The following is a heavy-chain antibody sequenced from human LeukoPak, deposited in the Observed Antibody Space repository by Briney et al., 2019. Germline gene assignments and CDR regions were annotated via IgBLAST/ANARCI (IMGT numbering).Heavy chain of an antibody. Sequence: GGSLRLSCAASGFTFSSYSMDSVRQAPEKGLEWVSAISSSSSYIYYADSVKGRFTISRDNAKNSLYLQMNSLRAEDTAVYYCARDDHYYDSSGYNYWGQGTLVTVSS. J-gene: IGHJ4*02. CDR1: GFTFSSYS. CDR3: ARDDHYYDSSGYNY. D-gene: IGHD3-22*01. CDR2: ISSSSSYI. V-gene: IGHV3-21*01.